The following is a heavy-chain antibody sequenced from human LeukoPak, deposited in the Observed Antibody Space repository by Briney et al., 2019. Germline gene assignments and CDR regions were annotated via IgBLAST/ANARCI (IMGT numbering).Heavy chain of an antibody. J-gene: IGHJ3*02. Sequence: GESLKISCKGSGYSFTSYWIGWVRQMPGKGLEWMGIIYPGDSDTRYSPSFQGQVTISADKSISTAYLQWSSLKASDTAMYYCARPPQKGYSSSWYYRGDAFDIWGQGTMVTVSS. CDR1: GYSFTSYW. D-gene: IGHD6-13*01. CDR2: IYPGDSDT. V-gene: IGHV5-51*01. CDR3: ARPPQKGYSSSWYYRGDAFDI.